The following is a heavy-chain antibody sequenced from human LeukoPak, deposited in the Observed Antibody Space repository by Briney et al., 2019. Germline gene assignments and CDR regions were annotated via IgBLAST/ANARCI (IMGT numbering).Heavy chain of an antibody. CDR3: ARDRSQEFDP. J-gene: IGHJ5*02. CDR2: VSGVGYST. V-gene: IGHV3-23*01. CDR1: GFTFSSYE. Sequence: PGGSLRLSCAASGFTFSSYEMNWVRQAPGKGLEWVAAVSGVGYSTYYADSVKGRFSISRDNSKNTLYLQMNRLRADDTAVYYCARDRSQEFDPWGQGTLVTVSS. D-gene: IGHD3-10*01.